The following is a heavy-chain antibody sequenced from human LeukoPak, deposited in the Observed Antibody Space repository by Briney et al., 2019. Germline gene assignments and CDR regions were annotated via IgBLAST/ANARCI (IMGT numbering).Heavy chain of an antibody. D-gene: IGHD1-26*01. Sequence: GGSLRLSCAASGFTFSSYSMNWVRQAPGKGLEWVSSISSSSSYIYYADSVKGRFTISRDNAKSSLYLQMNSPRAEDTAVYYCARDLGIVGAPGAFDIWGQGTMVTVSS. CDR1: GFTFSSYS. V-gene: IGHV3-21*01. CDR3: ARDLGIVGAPGAFDI. J-gene: IGHJ3*02. CDR2: ISSSSSYI.